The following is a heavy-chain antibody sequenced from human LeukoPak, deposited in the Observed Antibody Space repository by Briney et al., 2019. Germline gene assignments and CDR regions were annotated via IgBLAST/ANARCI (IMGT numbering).Heavy chain of an antibody. J-gene: IGHJ4*02. V-gene: IGHV4-30-4*08. Sequence: SSQTLSLTCTVSGRSISSGDYYWSWIRQPPGKGLEWIGYIYYSGSTYYNPSLKSRVTISVDTSKNQFSLKLSSVTAADTAVYYCARDGRLWQQPFVYWGQGTLVTVSS. D-gene: IGHD6-13*01. CDR2: IYYSGST. CDR1: GRSISSGDYY. CDR3: ARDGRLWQQPFVY.